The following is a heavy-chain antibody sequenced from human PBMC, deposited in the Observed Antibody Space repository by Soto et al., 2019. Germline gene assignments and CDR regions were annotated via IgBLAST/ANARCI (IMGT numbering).Heavy chain of an antibody. D-gene: IGHD5-12*01. J-gene: IGHJ3*02. CDR1: GYTFTSYD. Sequence: ASVKVSCKASGYTFTSYDINWVRQATGQGLEWMGWINPSSGGTNYAQKFQGWVTMTRDTSISTAYMELSRLRSDDTAVYYCARVSVATITRGAFDIWGQGTMVTVSS. V-gene: IGHV1-2*04. CDR3: ARVSVATITRGAFDI. CDR2: INPSSGGT.